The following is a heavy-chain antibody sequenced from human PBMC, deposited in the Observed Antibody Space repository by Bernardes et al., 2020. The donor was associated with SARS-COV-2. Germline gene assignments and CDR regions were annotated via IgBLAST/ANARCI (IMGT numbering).Heavy chain of an antibody. J-gene: IGHJ4*02. CDR3: ARTGTFGSWNGGSFDY. Sequence: SETLSLTCTVSGGSISSYYWSWIRQPPGRGLEWIGYIYYSGKTNYNPSLKSRVTISIDTSKNQFSLKLSSVTAADTAVYYCARTGTFGSWNGGSFDYWGQGTLVTVSS. CDR1: GGSISSYY. V-gene: IGHV4-59*01. CDR2: IYYSGKT. D-gene: IGHD1-1*01.